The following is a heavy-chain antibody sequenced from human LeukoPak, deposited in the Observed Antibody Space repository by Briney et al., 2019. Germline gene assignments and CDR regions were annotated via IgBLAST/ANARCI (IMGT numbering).Heavy chain of an antibody. Sequence: PGGSLRLSCAASGFTFSSYAMSWVRQAPGKGLEWVSTISDSGGSTYSADSVKGRFTVSRDNSKNTAYLQMNSLRAGDTAVYYCAKDRGIAGAEYFDYWGQGTLVTVSS. CDR1: GFTFSSYA. CDR2: ISDSGGST. V-gene: IGHV3-23*01. D-gene: IGHD1-26*01. CDR3: AKDRGIAGAEYFDY. J-gene: IGHJ4*02.